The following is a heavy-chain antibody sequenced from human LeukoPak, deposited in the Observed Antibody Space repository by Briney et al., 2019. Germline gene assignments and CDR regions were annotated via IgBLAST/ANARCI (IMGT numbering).Heavy chain of an antibody. CDR2: INPNSGGT. CDR1: GYTFTAYY. CDR3: ARARGIAAAVFDY. Sequence: ASVKVSCKASGYTFTAYYMHWVRQAPGQGLEWMGWINPNSGGTNYAEKFQGRVIMTRDTSISTAYMELSRLRSDDTAVYYCARARGIAAAVFDYWGQGTLVTVSS. D-gene: IGHD6-13*01. V-gene: IGHV1-2*02. J-gene: IGHJ4*02.